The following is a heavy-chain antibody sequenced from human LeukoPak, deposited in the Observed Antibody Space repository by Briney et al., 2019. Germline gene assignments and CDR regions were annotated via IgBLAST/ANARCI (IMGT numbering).Heavy chain of an antibody. CDR2: IRQDGSEK. CDR1: GFTFSSYW. Sequence: GGSLRLSCAASGFTFSSYWMSWVRQAPGKGLEWVANIRQDGSEKYYVDSVKGRFTISRDNAKNSLYLQMNSLRAEDTAVYYCARDVWFGELDLDYWGQGTLVTVSS. D-gene: IGHD3-10*01. CDR3: ARDVWFGELDLDY. J-gene: IGHJ4*02. V-gene: IGHV3-7*01.